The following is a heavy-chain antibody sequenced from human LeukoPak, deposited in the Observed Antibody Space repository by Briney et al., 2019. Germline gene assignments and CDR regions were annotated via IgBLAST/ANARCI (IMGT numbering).Heavy chain of an antibody. D-gene: IGHD6-13*01. CDR3: AKNPQPYSSTWTGYFQH. CDR1: GFTFSSNG. Sequence: PGGSLRLSCAASGFTFSSNGMSWVRQAPGKGLEWVSGISGSGGNTYYADSVKGRFTISRDNSKNTLYLQMNSLRAEDTALYYCAKNPQPYSSTWTGYFQHWGQGTLVTVSS. V-gene: IGHV3-23*01. CDR2: ISGSGGNT. J-gene: IGHJ1*01.